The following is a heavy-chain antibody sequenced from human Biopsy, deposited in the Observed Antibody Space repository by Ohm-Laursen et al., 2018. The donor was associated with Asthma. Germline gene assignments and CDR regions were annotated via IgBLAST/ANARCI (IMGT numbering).Heavy chain of an antibody. V-gene: IGHV4-39*02. CDR3: ARAVSSSSYWYFDL. J-gene: IGHJ2*01. CDR2: IYYSGRT. CDR1: GDAMSTSGSH. D-gene: IGHD6-6*01. Sequence: SETLSLTCIVSGDAMSTSGSHWGWIRQSPGKGLEWIGSIYYSGRTYYNPSLESRVTISAGASKNHFSLKVTSVTAADTAVYYCARAVSSSSYWYFDLWGRGDLVTVSS.